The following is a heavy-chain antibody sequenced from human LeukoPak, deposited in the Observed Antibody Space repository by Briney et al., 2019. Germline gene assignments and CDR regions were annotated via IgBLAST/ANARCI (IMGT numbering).Heavy chain of an antibody. CDR3: ATANALGTDAFDI. Sequence: GASVKVSCKVSGYTLTELSMHWVRQAPGKGLEWMGGFDPGDGETIYAQKFQGRVTMTEDTSTDTAYMELGSLRSEDTAVYYCATANALGTDAFDIWGQGTMVTVSS. J-gene: IGHJ3*02. CDR2: FDPGDGET. D-gene: IGHD7-27*01. V-gene: IGHV1-24*01. CDR1: GYTLTELS.